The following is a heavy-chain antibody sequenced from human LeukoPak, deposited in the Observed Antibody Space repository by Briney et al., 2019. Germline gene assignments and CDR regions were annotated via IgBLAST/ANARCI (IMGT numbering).Heavy chain of an antibody. V-gene: IGHV3-23*01. CDR2: ISGSGGST. Sequence: GGSLRLSCEGSGFTFSNYWMTWVRQAPGKGLEWVSAISGSGGSTYYADSVKGRFTISRDNSKNTLYLQMNSLRAEDTAVYYCAKDLTIFGVVITGPDAFDIWGQGTMVTVSS. D-gene: IGHD3-3*01. CDR3: AKDLTIFGVVITGPDAFDI. J-gene: IGHJ3*02. CDR1: GFTFSNYW.